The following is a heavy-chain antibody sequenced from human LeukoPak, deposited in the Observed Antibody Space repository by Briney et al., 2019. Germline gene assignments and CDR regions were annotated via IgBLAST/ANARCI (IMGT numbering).Heavy chain of an antibody. J-gene: IGHJ5*02. CDR2: INHSGST. V-gene: IGHV4-34*01. D-gene: IGHD3-10*01. CDR3: ARSHGSHNWFDP. Sequence: SETLSLTCAVYGGSFSGYYWSWICQPPGKGLEWIGEINHSGSTNYNPSLKSRVTISVDTSKNQFSLKLSSVTAADTAVYYCARSHGSHNWFDPWGQGTLVTVSS. CDR1: GGSFSGYY.